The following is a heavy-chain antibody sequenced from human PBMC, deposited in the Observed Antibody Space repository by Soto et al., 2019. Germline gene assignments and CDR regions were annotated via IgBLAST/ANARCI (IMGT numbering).Heavy chain of an antibody. CDR3: AKLAGYCSGNSCHGDYAMDV. Sequence: QSLTCSVSGGSISSKSYSWGWIRQPPGKGLEWIGTFYYSENTYYNPSLKSRVTISVHTSKNQFSLKLSSVTAADTAVYYCAKLAGYCSGNSCHGDYAMDVWGQGTTVTVSS. J-gene: IGHJ6*02. CDR1: GGSISSKSYS. CDR2: FYYSENT. D-gene: IGHD2-2*01. V-gene: IGHV4-39*01.